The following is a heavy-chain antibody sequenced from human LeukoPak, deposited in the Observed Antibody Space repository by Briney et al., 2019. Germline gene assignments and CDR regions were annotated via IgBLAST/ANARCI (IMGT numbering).Heavy chain of an antibody. Sequence: QSGGSLRLSCVASGFTFSGYGMGWVRQAPGKGLEWVSGIGTSGSSRYYADSVKGRFTISRDNSKNTLFLQMNSLRAEDTAVYYCTKAPEGPEYSVNWRFGYNWFDPWGQGTLVTVSS. CDR3: TKAPEGPEYSVNWRFGYNWFDP. J-gene: IGHJ5*02. CDR1: GFTFSGYG. CDR2: IGTSGSSR. V-gene: IGHV3-23*01. D-gene: IGHD5/OR15-5a*01.